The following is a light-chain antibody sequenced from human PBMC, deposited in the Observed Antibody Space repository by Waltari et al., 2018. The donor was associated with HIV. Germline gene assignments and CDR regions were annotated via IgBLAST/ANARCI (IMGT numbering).Light chain of an antibody. V-gene: IGLV3-25*03. CDR1: ALPKQF. Sequence: SYELTQPPSVSVSPGQTATITCSGDALPKQFASWYQQKAGPAPLMVIDKDNKRPSGIPDRFSGSMSGGTVMLIISGVLPEDEAVYYCESADDSGDHWVFGGGTKLSVL. CDR3: ESADDSGDHWV. J-gene: IGLJ3*02. CDR2: KDN.